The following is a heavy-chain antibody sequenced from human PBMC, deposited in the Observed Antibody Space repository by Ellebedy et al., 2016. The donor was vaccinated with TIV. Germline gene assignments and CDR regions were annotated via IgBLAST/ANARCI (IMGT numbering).Heavy chain of an antibody. CDR1: GFTVGNNY. CDR2: IYSGGDT. CDR3: ARDPPGIAASGPYK. Sequence: GEFLKISCTASGFTVGNNYMNWLRQAPGKGLEWVSLIYSGGDTVYADSVKGRFTISRDSSKNTLYLQMNSLRAEDTAVYYCARDPPGIAASGPYKWGQGTLVTVSS. J-gene: IGHJ4*02. D-gene: IGHD6-13*01. V-gene: IGHV3-53*01.